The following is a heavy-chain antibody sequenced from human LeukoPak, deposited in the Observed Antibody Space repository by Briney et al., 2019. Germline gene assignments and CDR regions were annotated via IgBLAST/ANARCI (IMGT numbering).Heavy chain of an antibody. CDR2: IYSGGST. Sequence: QTGGSLRLSCAASGFTVSSNYMSWVRQAPGKGLEWVSVIYSGGSTYYADSVKGRFTISRDNSKNTLYLQMNSLRAEDTAVYYCAKQGPKMTSYYYGMDVWGQGTTVTVSS. J-gene: IGHJ6*02. CDR3: AKQGPKMTSYYYGMDV. CDR1: GFTVSSNY. V-gene: IGHV3-53*01. D-gene: IGHD1/OR15-1a*01.